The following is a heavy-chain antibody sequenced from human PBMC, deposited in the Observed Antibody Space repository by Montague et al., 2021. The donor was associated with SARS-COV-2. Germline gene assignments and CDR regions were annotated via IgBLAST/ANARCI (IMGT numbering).Heavy chain of an antibody. D-gene: IGHD3-9*01. J-gene: IGHJ5*02. CDR3: ARSSPDRYFDWLLFPPGWFDP. Sequence: SETLSLTCTVSGGSISSYYWSWIWQPPGKGLEWIGYIYYSGSTNYNPSLKSRVTISVDTSKNQFSLKLSSVTAADTAVYYCARSSPDRYFDWLLFPPGWFDPWGQGTLVTVSS. V-gene: IGHV4-59*08. CDR1: GGSISSYY. CDR2: IYYSGST.